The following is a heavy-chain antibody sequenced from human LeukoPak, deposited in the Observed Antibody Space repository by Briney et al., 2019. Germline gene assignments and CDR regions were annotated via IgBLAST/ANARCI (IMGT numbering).Heavy chain of an antibody. V-gene: IGHV3-11*01. D-gene: IGHD1-26*01. J-gene: IGHJ4*02. CDR3: ARNEGSF. CDR2: ISSSGSLK. CDR1: GFTFSDHY. Sequence: GGSLRLSCAASGFTFSDHYMSWFRQAPGKGLEWVSYISSSGSLKYYADSVKGRFTISRDNAKNSLYLQMDSLRAEETAVYYCARNEGSFWGQGTLVTVSS.